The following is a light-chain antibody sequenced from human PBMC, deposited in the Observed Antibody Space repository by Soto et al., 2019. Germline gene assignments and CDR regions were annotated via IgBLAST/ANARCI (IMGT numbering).Light chain of an antibody. CDR1: QSVSSSY. V-gene: IGKV3-20*01. Sequence: EIVLTQSPGTLSLSPGERATLSCRASQSVSSSYLAWYQQKPGQAPRLLIYGASSRATGIPDRFSGSGSGTDFTLTISRLEPEDFAVYYCQHYNSSAPEGTFGQGTKVDIK. CDR2: GAS. CDR3: QHYNSSAPEGT. J-gene: IGKJ1*01.